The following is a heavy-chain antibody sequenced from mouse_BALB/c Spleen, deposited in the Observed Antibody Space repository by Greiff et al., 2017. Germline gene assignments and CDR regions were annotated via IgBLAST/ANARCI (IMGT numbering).Heavy chain of an antibody. V-gene: IGHV2-9*02. CDR3: AREKYGNAYFDY. CDR1: GFSLTSYG. J-gene: IGHJ2*01. D-gene: IGHD2-10*02. Sequence: VNVVESGPGLVAPSQSLSITCTVSGFSLTSYGVHWVRQPPGKGLEWLGVIWAGGSTNYNSALMSRLSISKDNSKSQVFLKMNSLQTDDTAMYYCAREKYGNAYFDYWGQGTTLTVSS. CDR2: IWAGGST.